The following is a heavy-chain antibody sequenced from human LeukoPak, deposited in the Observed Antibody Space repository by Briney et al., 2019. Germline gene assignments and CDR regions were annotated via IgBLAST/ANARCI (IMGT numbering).Heavy chain of an antibody. CDR1: GGSISSGSYY. CDR3: ARDLGGYEFDY. Sequence: PSQTLFLTCTVSGGSISSGSYYWSWIRQPAGKGLEWIGRIYTSGSTNYNPSLKSRVTISVDTSKNQFSLKLSSVTAADTAVYYCARDLGGYEFDYWGQGTLVTVSS. V-gene: IGHV4-61*02. CDR2: IYTSGST. J-gene: IGHJ4*02. D-gene: IGHD5-12*01.